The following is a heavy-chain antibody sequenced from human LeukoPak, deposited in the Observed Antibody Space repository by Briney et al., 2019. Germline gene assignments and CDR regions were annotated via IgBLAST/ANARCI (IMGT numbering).Heavy chain of an antibody. V-gene: IGHV3-30-3*01. J-gene: IGHJ6*02. CDR3: ACCVLGPPCYYDSSGYQGRYGMDV. CDR1: GFTFSSYA. Sequence: GGSLRLSCAASGFTFSSYAMHWVRQAPGKGLEWVAVISYDGSNKYYADSVEGRFTISRDNAKNSLYLQMNSLRAEDTAVYYCACCVLGPPCYYDSSGYQGRYGMDVWGQGTTVTVSS. D-gene: IGHD3-22*01. CDR2: ISYDGSNK.